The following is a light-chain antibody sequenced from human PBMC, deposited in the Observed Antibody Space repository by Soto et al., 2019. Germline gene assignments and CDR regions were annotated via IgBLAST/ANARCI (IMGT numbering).Light chain of an antibody. Sequence: ALTQPASVSGSPGQSITISCTGTSSDVGSYNLVSWYQQHPGKAPKLMIYEGSKRPSGVSNRFSGTKSGNTASLTISGLQAEDEADYYCCSYAGSSTFVVFGGGTQLTVL. V-gene: IGLV2-23*03. CDR2: EGS. CDR1: SSDVGSYNL. J-gene: IGLJ2*01. CDR3: CSYAGSSTFVV.